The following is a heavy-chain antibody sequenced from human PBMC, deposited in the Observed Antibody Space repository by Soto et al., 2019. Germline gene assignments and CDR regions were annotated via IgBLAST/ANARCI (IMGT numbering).Heavy chain of an antibody. V-gene: IGHV4-30-2*01. CDR1: GDSVTTGPYC. J-gene: IGHJ1*01. CDR2: IYHSGTT. Sequence: SETMSLTCVVSGDSVTTGPYCWHWIRQPPGKGLEWIGYIYHSGTTYYNPSLNSRVTISVATSKNQFSLALKSVTAADAVFFYCCGSGRDIPNFFHHSGPGIPDTV. CDR3: CGSGRDIPNFFHH. D-gene: IGHD6-25*01.